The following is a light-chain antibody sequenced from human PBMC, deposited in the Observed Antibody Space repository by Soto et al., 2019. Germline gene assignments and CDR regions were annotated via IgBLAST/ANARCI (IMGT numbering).Light chain of an antibody. CDR2: LGS. V-gene: IGKV2-28*01. J-gene: IGKJ2*01. CDR1: QSLLHTNGYNY. Sequence: DIVMTQSSLSLTVTPGESASISCWSSQSLLHTNGYNYFDWYLQKPGQSPQLLIYLGSNRASGVPDRFSGRGSGTDFTLRISRVEADDVGVYYCMQALQTPRTFGQGTKLEIK. CDR3: MQALQTPRT.